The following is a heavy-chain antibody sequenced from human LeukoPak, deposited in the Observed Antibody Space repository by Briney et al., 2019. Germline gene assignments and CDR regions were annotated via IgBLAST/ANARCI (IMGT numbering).Heavy chain of an antibody. D-gene: IGHD2-21*01. Sequence: PGGSLRLSCTASGFTFTSCAMNWVRQTPGKGLEWVSYISASSANIHYADSVKGRFTVSRDNAKNSLYLQMNSLTAEDTATYYCATMWRWKLPLDYWGQGTLVTVSS. CDR2: ISASSANI. J-gene: IGHJ4*02. CDR1: GFTFTSCA. CDR3: ATMWRWKLPLDY. V-gene: IGHV3-48*01.